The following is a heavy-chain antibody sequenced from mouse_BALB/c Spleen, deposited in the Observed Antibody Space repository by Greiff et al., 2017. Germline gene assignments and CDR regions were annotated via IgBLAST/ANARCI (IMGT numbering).Heavy chain of an antibody. CDR2: IYPGSGST. V-gene: IGHV1-77*01. D-gene: IGHD2-14*01. CDR1: GYTFTDYV. CDR3: ARIYRYDEGYYAMDY. J-gene: IGHJ4*01. Sequence: VQLQQSGPELVKPGASVKMSCKASGYTFTDYVISWVKQRTGQGLEWIGEIYPGSGSTYYNEKFKGKDTLTADKSSNTAYMQLSSLTSEDSAVYFCARIYRYDEGYYAMDYWGQGTSVTVSS.